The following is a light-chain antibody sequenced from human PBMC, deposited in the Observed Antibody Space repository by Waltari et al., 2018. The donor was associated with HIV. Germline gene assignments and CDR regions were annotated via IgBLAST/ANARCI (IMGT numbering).Light chain of an antibody. CDR2: AAS. Sequence: EIVLTQSPDTLSLSPGDRATLSCRASQSVSSNYLAWYQQKPGQAPRLLIYAASRRATGIPDRFSGSGSGTDFTLTISRLEPDDFAVYYCQQYGGSPPYTFGQGTKLEIK. CDR3: QQYGGSPPYT. J-gene: IGKJ2*01. CDR1: QSVSSNY. V-gene: IGKV3-20*01.